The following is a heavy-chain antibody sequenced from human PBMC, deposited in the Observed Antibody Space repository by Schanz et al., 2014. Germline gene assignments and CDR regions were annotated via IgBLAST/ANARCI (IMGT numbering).Heavy chain of an antibody. CDR3: AASSGWHPSTDY. V-gene: IGHV1-24*01. CDR2: FDVEDGET. J-gene: IGHJ4*02. CDR1: GYTVSALA. D-gene: IGHD6-19*01. Sequence: QVQLLQSGSEVKKPGASVKVSCEISGYTVSALAMHWVRQAPGKGLEWLGGFDVEDGETIYAQKFQGRVTMTEDTSTETAYMELSGLRSGDTAVYYCAASSGWHPSTDYWGQGTLVTVSS.